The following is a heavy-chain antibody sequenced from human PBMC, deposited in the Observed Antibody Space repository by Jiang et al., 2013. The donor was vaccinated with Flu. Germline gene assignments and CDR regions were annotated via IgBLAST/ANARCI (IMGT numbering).Heavy chain of an antibody. CDR2: IYYSGST. CDR3: ARRGYYDSSGQGRAFDI. CDR1: GGSISSYY. D-gene: IGHD3-22*01. J-gene: IGHJ3*02. V-gene: IGHV4-59*08. Sequence: SGSGLVKPSETLSLTCTVSGGSISSYYWSWIRQPPGKGLEWIGYIYYSGSTNYNPSLKSRVTTSVDTSKNQFSLKLNSVTAADTAVYYCARRGYYDSSGQGRAFDIWGQGTMVAVSS.